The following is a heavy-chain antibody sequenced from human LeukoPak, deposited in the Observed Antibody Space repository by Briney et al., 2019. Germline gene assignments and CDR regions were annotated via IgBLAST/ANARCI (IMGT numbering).Heavy chain of an antibody. V-gene: IGHV3-53*01. J-gene: IGHJ5*02. D-gene: IGHD6-19*01. CDR1: GVIVSRNF. CDR2: MYAGGTT. CDR3: ARGSGSGWPLDR. Sequence: GGSLRLSCAASGVIVSRNFMSWVRQAPGKGLQWVAIMYAGGTTDYSESVRGRFYISRDTSNNTLPLQMNSLRAEDTAVYYCARGSGSGWPLDRWGQGTLVTVSS.